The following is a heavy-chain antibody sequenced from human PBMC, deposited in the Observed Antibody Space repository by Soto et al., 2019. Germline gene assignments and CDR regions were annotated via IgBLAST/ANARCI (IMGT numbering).Heavy chain of an antibody. J-gene: IGHJ4*02. V-gene: IGHV3-21*01. Sequence: GGSLRLSCAAAGFTFSSYSMNWVRQAPGKGLEWVSSISSSSGHIYYADSLKGRFTISRDNAKNSLYLQMNSLRAEDTAVYYCTRHWLATREFDYWGQGTLVTVSS. CDR1: GFTFSSYS. D-gene: IGHD1-26*01. CDR2: ISSSSGHI. CDR3: TRHWLATREFDY.